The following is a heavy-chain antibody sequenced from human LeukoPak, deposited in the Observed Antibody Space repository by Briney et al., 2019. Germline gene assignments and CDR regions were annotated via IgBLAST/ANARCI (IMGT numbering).Heavy chain of an antibody. Sequence: AAGKDAGKISGYTLTELSMHWVRQAHGRGGDWMGGFDPQEGETIYAQKFQGRVTMTEDTSTDTAYMELSSLRSDDTAVYYCATDPWFDPGGQGTLGTVS. V-gene: IGHV1-24*01. CDR2: FDPQEGET. CDR1: GYTLTELS. CDR3: ATDPWFDP. J-gene: IGHJ5*02.